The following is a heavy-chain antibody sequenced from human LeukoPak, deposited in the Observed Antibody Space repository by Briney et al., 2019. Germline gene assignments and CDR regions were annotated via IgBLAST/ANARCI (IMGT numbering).Heavy chain of an antibody. CDR2: ISSSSSYI. Sequence: KGPEWVSSISSSSSYIYYADSVKGRFTISRDNAKNSLYLQMNSVRAEDTAVYYCARDLIETGGCFDYWGQGTLVTVSS. D-gene: IGHD1-14*01. J-gene: IGHJ4*02. V-gene: IGHV3-21*01. CDR3: ARDLIETGGCFDY.